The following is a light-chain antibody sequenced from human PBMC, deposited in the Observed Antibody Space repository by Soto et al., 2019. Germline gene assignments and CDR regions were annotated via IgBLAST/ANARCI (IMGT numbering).Light chain of an antibody. CDR2: DAV. J-gene: IGKJ5*01. CDR1: RPVVRQ. V-gene: IGKV3D-15*01. CDR3: QQYNNWPPGIT. Sequence: EIVLSQSPDALSLSPGERVSLSCRASRPVVRQYIAWYHQKSGQAPRLLLHDAVTRATGIPDRFSGSGSGTEFTLTISSLQSEDFAVYYCQQYNNWPPGITFGQGTRLEIK.